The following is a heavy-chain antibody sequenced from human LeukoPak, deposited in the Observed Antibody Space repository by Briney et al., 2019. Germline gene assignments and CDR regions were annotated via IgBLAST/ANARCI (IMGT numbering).Heavy chain of an antibody. V-gene: IGHV1-2*02. Sequence: ASVKVSRKASGYTFTGYDMHWVRQAPGQGLEWMGWINPNSGGTNYAQQFQGSVTMTRDTSISTAYMELRRLRSDDTAMYYCARVDTTTVTTYGAFDIWGQGTMVTVSS. CDR2: INPNSGGT. J-gene: IGHJ3*02. D-gene: IGHD4-17*01. CDR3: ARVDTTTVTTYGAFDI. CDR1: GYTFTGYD.